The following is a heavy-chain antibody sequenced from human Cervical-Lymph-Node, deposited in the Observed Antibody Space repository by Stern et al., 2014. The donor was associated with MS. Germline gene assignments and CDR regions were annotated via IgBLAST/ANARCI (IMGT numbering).Heavy chain of an antibody. V-gene: IGHV3-30*03. D-gene: IGHD4-17*01. Sequence: VQLVESGGGVVQPGRSLRLSCVASGFTFSNYGMHWVRQAPGKGLEWVALISFDGSNKYYADSVKGRFTISRDNSKNTLYLQMNSLRAEDTAVYYCALSGDNAVDYWGQGTLVTVSS. CDR3: ALSGDNAVDY. CDR2: ISFDGSNK. J-gene: IGHJ4*02. CDR1: GFTFSNYG.